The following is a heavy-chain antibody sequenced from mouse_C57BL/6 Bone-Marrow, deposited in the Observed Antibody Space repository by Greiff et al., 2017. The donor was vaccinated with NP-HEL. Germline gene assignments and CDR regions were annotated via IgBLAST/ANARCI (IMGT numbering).Heavy chain of an antibody. J-gene: IGHJ4*01. CDR2: ISYDGSN. Sequence: DVKLQESGPGLVKPSQSLSLTCSVTGYSITSGYYWNWIRQFPGNKLEWMGYISYDGSNNYIPSLKNRISITRDTSKNQFFLKLNSVTTEDTATYYCARGGYYGGAMDYWGQGTSVTVSS. V-gene: IGHV3-6*01. D-gene: IGHD2-3*01. CDR3: ARGGYYGGAMDY. CDR1: GYSITSGYY.